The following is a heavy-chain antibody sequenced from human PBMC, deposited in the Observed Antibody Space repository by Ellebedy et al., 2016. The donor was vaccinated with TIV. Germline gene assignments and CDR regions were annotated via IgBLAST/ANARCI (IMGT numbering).Heavy chain of an antibody. CDR1: GLSVSSNL. D-gene: IGHD1-26*01. CDR2: IKQDESEK. Sequence: PGGSLRLSCAASGLSVSSNLMSWVRQAPGKGLEWVANIKQDESEKYYVDSVKGRFTISRDNAQNSVFLQMNSLRVEDTAVYYCARDPPGSGPDYDYWGQGTLVTVSS. V-gene: IGHV3-7*01. J-gene: IGHJ4*02. CDR3: ARDPPGSGPDYDY.